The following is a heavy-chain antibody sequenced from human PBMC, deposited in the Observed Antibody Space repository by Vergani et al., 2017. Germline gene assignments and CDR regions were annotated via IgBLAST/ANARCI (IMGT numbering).Heavy chain of an antibody. V-gene: IGHV1-18*01. CDR2: ISAYNGNT. Sequence: QVQLVQSGAEVKKPGASVKVSCKASGYTFTRYGISWVRQAPGQGLEWMGWISAYNGNTNYAQKLQGRVTMTTDTSTSTAYMELRSLRSDDTAVYYCAILGYSYGYWGWFDPWGQGTLVTVSS. CDR3: AILGYSYGYWGWFDP. J-gene: IGHJ5*02. D-gene: IGHD5-18*01. CDR1: GYTFTRYG.